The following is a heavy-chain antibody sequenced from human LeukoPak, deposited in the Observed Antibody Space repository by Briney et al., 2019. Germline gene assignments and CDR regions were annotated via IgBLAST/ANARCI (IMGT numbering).Heavy chain of an antibody. V-gene: IGHV4-34*01. CDR1: GGSFSGYY. CDR3: ARGVTYYYGSGSYPLWFDP. CDR2: INHSGST. Sequence: SETLSLTCAVYGGSFSGYYWSWIRQPPGKGLEWLGEINHSGSTNYNPSLKSRVTISVDTSKNQFSLKLSSVTAADTAVYYCARGVTYYYGSGSYPLWFDPWGQGTLVTVSS. D-gene: IGHD3-10*01. J-gene: IGHJ5*02.